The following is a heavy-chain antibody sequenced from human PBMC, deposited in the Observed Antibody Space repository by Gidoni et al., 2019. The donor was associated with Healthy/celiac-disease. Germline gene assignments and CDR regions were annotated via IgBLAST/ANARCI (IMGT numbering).Heavy chain of an antibody. CDR3: ATEARATMVQGVINWFDP. CDR1: GYTLTELS. D-gene: IGHD3-10*01. CDR2: FDPEDGET. Sequence: QVQLVQSGAEVTKPGASVKVSCKVSGYTLTELSMHWVRQAPGKGLEWMGGFDPEDGETIYAQKCQGRVTMTEDTSTDTAYMELSSLRSEDTAVYYCATEARATMVQGVINWFDPWGQGTLVTVSS. J-gene: IGHJ5*02. V-gene: IGHV1-24*01.